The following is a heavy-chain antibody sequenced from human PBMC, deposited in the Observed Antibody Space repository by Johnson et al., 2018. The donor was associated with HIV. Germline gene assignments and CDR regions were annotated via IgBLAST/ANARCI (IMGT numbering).Heavy chain of an antibody. V-gene: IGHV3-53*01. CDR1: GFTVSSNY. CDR2: IYSGGTT. J-gene: IGHJ3*02. CDR3: ARDPSRSPGAFDI. Sequence: MQLVESGGGLIQPGGSLRLSCAVSGFTVSSNYMSWVRQGPGKVLEWVSVIYSGGTTNYADSVKGRFTISRDNSKNTLYLQMNNLRAEDTAVYYCARDPSRSPGAFDIWGQGTMVTVSS.